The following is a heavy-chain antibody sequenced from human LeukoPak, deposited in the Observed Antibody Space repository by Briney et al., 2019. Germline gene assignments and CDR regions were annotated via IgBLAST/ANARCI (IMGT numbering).Heavy chain of an antibody. D-gene: IGHD3-10*01. J-gene: IGHJ3*02. CDR1: GYTFTGYY. CDR3: ARVFTMVRGVIIRRAFDI. V-gene: IGHV1-2*02. CDR2: INPNSGGT. Sequence: ASVKVSCKASGYTFTGYYMHWVRQAPGQGLEWMGWINPNSGGTNYAQKFQGRVTMTRDTSISTAYMELSRLRSDDTAVYYCARVFTMVRGVIIRRAFDIWGQGTMVAVSS.